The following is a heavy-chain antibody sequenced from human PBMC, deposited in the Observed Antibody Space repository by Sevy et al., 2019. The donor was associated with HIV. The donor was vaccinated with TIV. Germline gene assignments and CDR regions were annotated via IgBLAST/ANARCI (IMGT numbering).Heavy chain of an antibody. D-gene: IGHD2-2*02. Sequence: ASVKVSCKASGGDLHNYGINWVRQAPGQGLEWMGGLIPIFRTSTYAQNFRGRITFAADEATSTFYLEMSSLRADDTAVYYCSRDRGPAAISDAFDIWGQGKMVTVSS. CDR3: SRDRGPAAISDAFDI. J-gene: IGHJ3*02. CDR1: GGDLHNYG. V-gene: IGHV1-69*13. CDR2: LIPIFRTS.